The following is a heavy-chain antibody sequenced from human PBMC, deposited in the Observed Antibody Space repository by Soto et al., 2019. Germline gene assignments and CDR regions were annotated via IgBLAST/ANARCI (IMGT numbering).Heavy chain of an antibody. D-gene: IGHD1-7*01. Sequence: ASVKVSCKASGYTFTSCAMHWVRQAPGQRLDWMGWINAGNGNTKYSQKFQGRVAITRDTSASTAYMELSSLRSEDTAVYYCARAVDRSGTTIDAFGIWGQGTKVTVSS. CDR2: INAGNGNT. CDR3: ARAVDRSGTTIDAFGI. V-gene: IGHV1-3*01. J-gene: IGHJ3*02. CDR1: GYTFTSCA.